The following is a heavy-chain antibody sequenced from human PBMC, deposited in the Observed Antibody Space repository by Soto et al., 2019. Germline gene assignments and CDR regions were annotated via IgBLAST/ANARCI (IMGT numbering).Heavy chain of an antibody. V-gene: IGHV3-13*01. J-gene: IGHJ4*02. CDR2: IGTAGDT. CDR1: GFTFSCFD. D-gene: IGHD2-15*01. CDR3: ARGQEVGAHFFDS. Sequence: GGSLRLSCEASGFTFSCFDMHWVRQPTGKGLEWVSTIGTAGDTYYAVSVKGRFTISRDNAKNSLSLQMTSLRAGDTAVYFCARGQEVGAHFFDSWGQGTQVTVSS.